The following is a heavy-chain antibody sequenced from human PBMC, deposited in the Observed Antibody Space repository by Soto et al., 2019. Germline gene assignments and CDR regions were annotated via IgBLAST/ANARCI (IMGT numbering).Heavy chain of an antibody. D-gene: IGHD3-16*02. J-gene: IGHJ4*01. Sequence: EVQLVESGGGLVEPGGSLRLSCAASGFDFYYYNMNWVRQAPGRGLEWVSSISGTGIDIHFADSVKGRFVISRDNAKTSLYLQMNSRRPEDTGVYYCATERVVNYTDYYFDYWGHGTLVTVSS. CDR2: ISGTGIDI. V-gene: IGHV3-21*01. CDR3: ATERVVNYTDYYFDY. CDR1: GFDFYYYN.